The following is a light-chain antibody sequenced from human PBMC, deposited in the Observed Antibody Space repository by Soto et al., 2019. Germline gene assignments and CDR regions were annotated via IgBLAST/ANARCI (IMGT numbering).Light chain of an antibody. Sequence: EIVLTQYTATLSLSPGERATLSCRASQSVSSYLAWYQQKPGQAPRLLIHGTFTRATGIPARFSGSGSGTEFTLTISTLQSEDFAVYYCQQYNNWPWTFGQGTKVDIK. CDR2: GTF. CDR1: QSVSSY. J-gene: IGKJ1*01. CDR3: QQYNNWPWT. V-gene: IGKV3-15*01.